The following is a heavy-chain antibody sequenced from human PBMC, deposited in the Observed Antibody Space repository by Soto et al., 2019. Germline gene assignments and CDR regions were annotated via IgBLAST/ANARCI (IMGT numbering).Heavy chain of an antibody. CDR3: ARDRGYYDSSGYFDH. Sequence: GGSLRLSCAASGFTFSSYEMNWVRQAPGKGLEWISYISSSDNIIYYADSVKGRFTISRDNAKNSLYLQMNSLRAEDTAVYYCARDRGYYDSSGYFDHWGQGALVTVSS. CDR1: GFTFSSYE. D-gene: IGHD3-22*01. CDR2: ISSSDNII. J-gene: IGHJ4*02. V-gene: IGHV3-48*03.